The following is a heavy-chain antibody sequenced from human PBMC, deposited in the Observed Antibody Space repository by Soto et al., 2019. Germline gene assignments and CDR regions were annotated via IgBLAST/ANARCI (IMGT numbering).Heavy chain of an antibody. CDR3: ARDVAFGYENGFDI. CDR2: IVSDGSAK. Sequence: QVQLVESGGGVVQPGTSLRLSCAVSGFPFSTYGFHWVRQPPGKRLEWVAVIVSDGSAKYHADSVEGRFTISRDNSKDTLYLQMNSLRAEDTAVYYCARDVAFGYENGFDIWRQGTMVTVSS. V-gene: IGHV3-33*01. CDR1: GFPFSTYG. D-gene: IGHD5-12*01. J-gene: IGHJ3*02.